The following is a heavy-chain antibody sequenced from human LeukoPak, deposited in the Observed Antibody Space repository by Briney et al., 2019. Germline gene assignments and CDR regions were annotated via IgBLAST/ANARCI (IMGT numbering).Heavy chain of an antibody. J-gene: IGHJ6*03. CDR3: ARAPMGGYYYYYMDV. D-gene: IGHD3-16*01. Sequence: SETLSLTCAVYGGSFSGYYWSWIRQPPGKGLEWIGEINHSGSTNYNPSLKSRVTISVDTSKNQFSLKLSSVTAADTAVYYCARAPMGGYYYYYMDVWGKGTTVIISS. CDR2: INHSGST. CDR1: GGSFSGYY. V-gene: IGHV4-34*01.